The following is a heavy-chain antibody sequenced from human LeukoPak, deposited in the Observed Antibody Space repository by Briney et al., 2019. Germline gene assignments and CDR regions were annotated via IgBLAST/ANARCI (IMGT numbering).Heavy chain of an antibody. Sequence: KSSETLSLTCTVSGGSISSSSYYWGWIRQPPGKGLEWIGSIYYSGSTYYNPSLKSRVTISVDTSKNQFSLKLSSVTAADTAVYYCARGGNSGWYTGDAFDIWGQGTMVTVSS. CDR2: IYYSGST. CDR1: GGSISSSSYY. D-gene: IGHD6-19*01. J-gene: IGHJ3*02. V-gene: IGHV4-39*07. CDR3: ARGGNSGWYTGDAFDI.